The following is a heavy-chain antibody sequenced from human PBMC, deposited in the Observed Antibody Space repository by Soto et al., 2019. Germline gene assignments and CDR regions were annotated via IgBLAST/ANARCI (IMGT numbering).Heavy chain of an antibody. CDR1: GFTFSDYY. V-gene: IGHV3-11*06. D-gene: IGHD3-9*01. Sequence: VGSLRLSCAASGFTFSDYYMSWIRQAPGKGLEWVSYISSSSSYTNYADSVKGRFTISRDNAKNSLYLQMNSLRAEDTAVYYCARERDILTGYHNFDYWGQGTLVTVSS. CDR3: ARERDILTGYHNFDY. J-gene: IGHJ4*02. CDR2: ISSSSSYT.